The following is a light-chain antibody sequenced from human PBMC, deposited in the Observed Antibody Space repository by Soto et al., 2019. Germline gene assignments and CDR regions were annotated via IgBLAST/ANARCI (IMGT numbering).Light chain of an antibody. V-gene: IGKV3-11*01. CDR2: DAS. Sequence: EIVMPASTAPPSVCPRERATTSCRASQSVSSDLAWYHQKPGQAPRLLIYDASNRATGIPARFSGSGSGTDFTLTISSLEPEDFAVYYCQQRSNWPITFGQGTRLEIK. CDR1: QSVSSD. CDR3: QQRSNWPIT. J-gene: IGKJ5*01.